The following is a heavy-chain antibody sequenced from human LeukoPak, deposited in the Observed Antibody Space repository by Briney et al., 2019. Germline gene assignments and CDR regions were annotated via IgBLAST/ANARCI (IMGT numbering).Heavy chain of an antibody. D-gene: IGHD1-1*01. CDR3: AKDDDGSFDY. Sequence: GRSLRLPCAASGFTFDDYAMHWVRQAPGKGLEWVSGISWNSGSIGYADSVKGRFTISRDNAKNSLYLQMNSLRAEDTALYYCAKDDDGSFDYWGQGTLVTVSS. V-gene: IGHV3-9*01. J-gene: IGHJ4*02. CDR2: ISWNSGSI. CDR1: GFTFDDYA.